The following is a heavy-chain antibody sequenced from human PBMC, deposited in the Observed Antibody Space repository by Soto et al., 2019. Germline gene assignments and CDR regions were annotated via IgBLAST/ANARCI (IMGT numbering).Heavy chain of an antibody. J-gene: IGHJ4*02. CDR3: VRDGGRYGDYYFDY. CDR2: IYSGGST. D-gene: IGHD4-17*01. CDR1: GFTVSSNY. Sequence: GGSLRLSCAASGFTVSSNYMSWVRQAPGKGLEWVSVIYSGGSTYYADSVKGRFTISRDNSKNTLYLQMNSLRAEDTAVYYCVRDGGRYGDYYFDYWGQGTLVTVSS. V-gene: IGHV3-53*01.